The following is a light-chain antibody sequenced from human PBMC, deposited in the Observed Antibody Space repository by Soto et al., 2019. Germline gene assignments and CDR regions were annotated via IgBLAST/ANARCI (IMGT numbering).Light chain of an antibody. CDR2: GAS. J-gene: IGKJ1*01. CDR1: QSVSNY. CDR3: QQFGGSPQT. V-gene: IGKV3-20*01. Sequence: EIVLTQSPGTLSLSPGERATLSCRASQSVSNYLVWYQQKPGQAPRLLIYGASSRATGIPDRFSGSGSGTDFTLPISRLEPEDFAVYYCQQFGGSPQTFGQGTKVEIK.